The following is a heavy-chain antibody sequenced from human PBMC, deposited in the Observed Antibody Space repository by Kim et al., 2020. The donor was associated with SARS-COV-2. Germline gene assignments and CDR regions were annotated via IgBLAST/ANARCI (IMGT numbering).Heavy chain of an antibody. J-gene: IGHJ3*02. Sequence: KGRFTISRDNSKNTLYLQMNSLRAEDTAVYYCVVTYYDSSGYYYTGAFDIWGQGTMVTVSS. V-gene: IGHV3-66*01. CDR3: VVTYYDSSGYYYTGAFDI. D-gene: IGHD3-22*01.